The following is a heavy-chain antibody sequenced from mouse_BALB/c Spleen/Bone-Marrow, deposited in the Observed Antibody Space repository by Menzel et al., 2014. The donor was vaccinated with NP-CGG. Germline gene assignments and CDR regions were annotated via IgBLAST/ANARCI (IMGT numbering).Heavy chain of an antibody. CDR3: SSYAMDY. V-gene: IGHV14-3*02. Sequence: EVQLQQSGAELVKPGASGKLSCTASGFNIKDTYMHWVKQRPEQGLEWIGRIDPANGNTKYDPKFQCKATITADTSSNTAYLQLSSLTSEDTAVYYGSSYAMDYWGQGTSVTVSS. CDR2: IDPANGNT. J-gene: IGHJ4*01. CDR1: GFNIKDTY.